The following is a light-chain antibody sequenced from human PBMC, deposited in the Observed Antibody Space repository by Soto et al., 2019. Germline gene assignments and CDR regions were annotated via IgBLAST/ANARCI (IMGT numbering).Light chain of an antibody. CDR3: CSYAGSNTLYV. CDR1: STDIGDYDY. CDR2: DVT. Sequence: QSALTQPRSVSGSPGQSVTISCTGSSTDIGDYDYVSWYQQHPGEAPKLMISDVTKRPSGVPPRFSGSKSGNTASLTISGLQAEDEADYFCCSYAGSNTLYVFGTGTKPTVL. J-gene: IGLJ1*01. V-gene: IGLV2-11*01.